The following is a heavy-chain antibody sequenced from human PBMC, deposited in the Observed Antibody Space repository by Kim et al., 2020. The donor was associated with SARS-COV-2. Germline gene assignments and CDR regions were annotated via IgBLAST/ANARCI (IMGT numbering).Heavy chain of an antibody. Sequence: GGSLRLSCAASGFTVSDNFMNWVRQAPGKGLEWVSVLYSGGTTYYAGSVKGRFTISRDDSKNTVYLQMNSRRAEDTAVYYCARGLLRRLDYGGQGTLVT. CDR3: ARGLLRRLDY. V-gene: IGHV3-53*01. CDR2: LYSGGTT. CDR1: GFTVSDNF. J-gene: IGHJ4*02. D-gene: IGHD5-12*01.